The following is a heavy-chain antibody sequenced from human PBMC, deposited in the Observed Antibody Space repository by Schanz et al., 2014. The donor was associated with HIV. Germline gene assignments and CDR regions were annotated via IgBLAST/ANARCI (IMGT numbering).Heavy chain of an antibody. J-gene: IGHJ6*02. CDR1: GFMFSSYG. CDR2: ISGSGGST. V-gene: IGHV3-23*01. Sequence: EVQLLESGGGLVQPGGSLRVSCAASGFMFSSYGMSWVRQAPGKGLEWVSAISGSGGSTYYADSVKGRFTISRDNSKNTLYLQMNSLRAEDTAVYYCARSPSYGMDVWGQGTTVTVSS. CDR3: ARSPSYGMDV.